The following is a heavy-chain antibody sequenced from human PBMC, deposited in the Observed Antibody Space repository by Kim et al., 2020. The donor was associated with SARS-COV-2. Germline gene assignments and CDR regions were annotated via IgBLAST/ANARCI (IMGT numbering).Heavy chain of an antibody. V-gene: IGHV3-74*01. Sequence: GGSLRLSCAASGFTFSSYWMHWVRQAPGKGLVWVSRINSDGSSTSYADSVKGRFTISRDNAKNTLYLQMNSLRAEDTAVYYCARGIVGATRIAEYFQHWGQGTLVTVSS. CDR1: GFTFSSYW. J-gene: IGHJ1*01. D-gene: IGHD1-26*01. CDR3: ARGIVGATRIAEYFQH. CDR2: INSDGSST.